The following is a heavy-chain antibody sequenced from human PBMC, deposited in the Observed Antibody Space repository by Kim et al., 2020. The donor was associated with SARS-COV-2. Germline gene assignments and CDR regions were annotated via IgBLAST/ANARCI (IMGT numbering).Heavy chain of an antibody. CDR2: INPSGGST. CDR3: ARNINYGSGSYFSASIYYYYGMDV. D-gene: IGHD3-10*01. J-gene: IGHJ6*02. Sequence: ASVKVSCKASGYTFTSYYMHWVRQAPGQGLEWMGIINPSGGSTSYAQKFQGRVTMTMDTSTSTVYMELSSLRSEDTAVYYCARNINYGSGSYFSASIYYYYGMDVWGQGTTVTVSS. V-gene: IGHV1-46*01. CDR1: GYTFTSYY.